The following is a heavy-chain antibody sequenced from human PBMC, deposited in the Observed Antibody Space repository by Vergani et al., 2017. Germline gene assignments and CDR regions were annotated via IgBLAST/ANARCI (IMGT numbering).Heavy chain of an antibody. J-gene: IGHJ4*02. D-gene: IGHD3-3*01. V-gene: IGHV1-8*01. Sequence: QVQLVQSGAEVKKPGASVKVSCKASGYTFTSYDINWVRQATGQGLEWMGWMNPNSGNTGYAQKFQGRVTMTRNTSISIAYMELSSLRSEDTAVYYCARSPPNYDVWSSTLLGWGQGTLVTVSS. CDR3: ARSPPNYDVWSSTLLG. CDR1: GYTFTSYD. CDR2: MNPNSGNT.